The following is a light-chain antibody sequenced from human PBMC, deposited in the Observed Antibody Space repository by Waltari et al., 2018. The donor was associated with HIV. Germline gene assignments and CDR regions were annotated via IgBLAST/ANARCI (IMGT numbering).Light chain of an antibody. V-gene: IGLV2-11*01. CDR3: CSYAGSSYV. CDR2: DVN. Sequence: SALTQPRSVSGSPGQSVTISCTGTASDVGGYHYVSWYQQHPGKAPKLLIYDVNKRPSGVPDRFSGSKSGNTASLTISGLQTEDEADYYCCSYAGSSYVFGTETKVTVL. J-gene: IGLJ1*01. CDR1: ASDVGGYHY.